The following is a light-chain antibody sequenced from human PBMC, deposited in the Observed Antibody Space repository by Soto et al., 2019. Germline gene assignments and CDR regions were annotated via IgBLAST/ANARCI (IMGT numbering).Light chain of an antibody. CDR2: DAS. CDR3: QQSYTIPVT. Sequence: DIQMTQSPSFLSASVGDRVTIPCRASQSINTNLNWYQWKPGKAPKLLINDASTLRSGVPSRFSGSGSGTDFTLTISNLQPEDLAIYYCQQSYTIPVTFGGGTKVEIK. V-gene: IGKV1-39*01. J-gene: IGKJ4*01. CDR1: QSINTN.